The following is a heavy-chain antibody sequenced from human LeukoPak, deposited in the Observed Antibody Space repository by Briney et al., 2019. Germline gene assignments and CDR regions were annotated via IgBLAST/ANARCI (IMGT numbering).Heavy chain of an antibody. CDR1: GYTFSDHS. V-gene: IGHV3-21*01. CDR2: ISSRSTYI. CDR3: ARDRVVAGLYYGMDV. D-gene: IGHD2-15*01. Sequence: KAGGSLRLSCAASGYTFSDHSVNWVRQAPGKGLEWVSSISSRSTYIYYADSVKGRFTISRDNAKNSLYLQMYSLRAEDTAVYYCARDRVVAGLYYGMDVWGQGTTVTVS. J-gene: IGHJ6*02.